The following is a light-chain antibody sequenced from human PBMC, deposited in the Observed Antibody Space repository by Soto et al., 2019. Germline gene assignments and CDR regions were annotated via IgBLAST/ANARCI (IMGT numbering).Light chain of an antibody. Sequence: EIVMTQSPATLSVSPGERATLSCRASQSVSSNLAWYQQKPGQAPRLLICGASTRATGIPARFSGSGSGTEFTLTISSLRSEDFAVYYCQQYNNWPRTFGQGTKVDIK. CDR1: QSVSSN. V-gene: IGKV3-15*01. J-gene: IGKJ1*01. CDR3: QQYNNWPRT. CDR2: GAS.